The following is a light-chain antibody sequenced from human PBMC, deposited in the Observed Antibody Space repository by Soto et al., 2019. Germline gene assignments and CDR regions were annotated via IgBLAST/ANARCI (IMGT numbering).Light chain of an antibody. CDR3: QQDNSFPFT. J-gene: IGKJ5*01. CDR2: AAS. Sequence: IQMTPSPFSLSAPVPDRVTITCRASHSITSWLAWYQPTSGNAPKLLIYAASSWQSGVPSRFSGSGSGTDFTLTISSLQPEDFATYYCQQDNSFPFTCGQGTRREN. V-gene: IGKV1D-12*01. CDR1: HSITSW.